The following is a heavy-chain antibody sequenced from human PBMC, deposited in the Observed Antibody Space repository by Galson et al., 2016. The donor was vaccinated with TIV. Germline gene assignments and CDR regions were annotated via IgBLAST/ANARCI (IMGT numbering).Heavy chain of an antibody. CDR3: AGVDYGGNHMHY. J-gene: IGHJ4*02. CDR1: GYPFSGYW. CDR2: TNTVNGNT. D-gene: IGHD4-23*01. Sequence: SVKVSCKASGYPFSGYWISWVRQAPGQGLEWMGWTNTVNGNTDYAQKHQGRVTLTTDTSTSTAYMELRSLRSDDTAVYFCAGVDYGGNHMHYWGQGTLVTVSS. V-gene: IGHV1-18*04.